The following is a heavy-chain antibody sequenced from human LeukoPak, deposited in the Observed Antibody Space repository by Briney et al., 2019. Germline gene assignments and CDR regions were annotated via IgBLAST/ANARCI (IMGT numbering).Heavy chain of an antibody. V-gene: IGHV3-23*01. Sequence: GGSLRLSCAASGFTFSSYAMSWVRQAPGKGLEWVSAISGSGGSTYYADSVKGRFTISRDNSKNTLYLQMSSLRAEDTAVYYCAKVPKNLYFGVVIKDYGGEATLVTVP. CDR2: ISGSGGST. CDR1: GFTFSSYA. J-gene: IGHJ4*02. CDR3: AKVPKNLYFGVVIKDY. D-gene: IGHD3-3*01.